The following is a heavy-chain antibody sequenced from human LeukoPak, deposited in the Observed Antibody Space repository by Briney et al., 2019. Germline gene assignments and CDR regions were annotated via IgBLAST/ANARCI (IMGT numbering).Heavy chain of an antibody. CDR3: ARVKSHRSIAVAGSDY. CDR1: GFTFRCFT. V-gene: IGHV3-21*01. Sequence: GSLRLSCAVSGFTFRCFTMEWVRPAPGQGLEWVSSLSSSSSYIYYADSVKGRFTISRDNAKNSLYLQMNSLRAEDTAVYYCARVKSHRSIAVAGSDYWGQGTLVTVSS. CDR2: LSSSSSYI. D-gene: IGHD6-13*01. J-gene: IGHJ4*02.